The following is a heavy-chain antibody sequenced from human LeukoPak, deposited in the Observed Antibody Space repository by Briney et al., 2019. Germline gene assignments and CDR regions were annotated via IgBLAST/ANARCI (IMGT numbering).Heavy chain of an antibody. D-gene: IGHD7-27*01. J-gene: IGHJ4*02. CDR1: GGSISSGSYY. V-gene: IGHV4-61*02. Sequence: PSETLSLTCTVSGGSISSGSYYWSWIRQPAGKGLEWIGRIYTSGSTNYNPSLKSRVTISVDTSKNQFSLKLSSVTAADTAVYYCARDRVWGFFDYWGQGTLVTVSS. CDR2: IYTSGST. CDR3: ARDRVWGFFDY.